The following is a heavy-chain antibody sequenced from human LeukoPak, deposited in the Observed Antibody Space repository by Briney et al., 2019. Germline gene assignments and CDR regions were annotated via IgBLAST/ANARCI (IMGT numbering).Heavy chain of an antibody. V-gene: IGHV4-39*01. CDR2: IYYSGST. CDR3: ARLTSGSYRLAFDY. J-gene: IGHJ4*02. CDR1: GGSISSSTYY. Sequence: SETLPLTCTVSGGSISSSTYYWGWIRQPPGKGLEWIGSIYYSGSTYYNPSLKSRVTISVDTSKNQFSLKLSSVTAADTAVYYCARLTSGSYRLAFDYWGQGTLVTVSS. D-gene: IGHD1-26*01.